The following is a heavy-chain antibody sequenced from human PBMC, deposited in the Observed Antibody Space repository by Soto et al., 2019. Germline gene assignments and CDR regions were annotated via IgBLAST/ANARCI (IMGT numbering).Heavy chain of an antibody. Sequence: QIQLVKSGAEVKKPGASVKVSCKASGYNFFDYGVSWVRQAPGQGLEWMGWVSPKSGNTDYARKVQGRVTMTTDISTSTAYMELRGLISDDTGVYYCARGRTVSSIGPLLVWGQGTMVSVSS. CDR3: ARGRTVSSIGPLLV. CDR2: VSPKSGNT. V-gene: IGHV1-18*01. J-gene: IGHJ6*02. D-gene: IGHD1-1*01. CDR1: GYNFFDYG.